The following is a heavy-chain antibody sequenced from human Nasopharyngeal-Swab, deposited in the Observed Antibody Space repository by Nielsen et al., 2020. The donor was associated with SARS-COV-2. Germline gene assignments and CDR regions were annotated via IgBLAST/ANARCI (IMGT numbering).Heavy chain of an antibody. CDR1: GYTFTSYD. J-gene: IGHJ4*02. CDR2: MNPNSGNT. CDR3: ATRGRGYSSGWYYRRSEYYFDY. D-gene: IGHD6-19*01. Sequence: ASVKVSCKASGYTFTSYDINWVRQATGQGLEWMGWMNPNSGNTGYAQKFQGRVTMTRNTSISTAYMELSSLRSEDTAVYYCATRGRGYSSGWYYRRSEYYFDYWGQGTLVTVSS. V-gene: IGHV1-8*01.